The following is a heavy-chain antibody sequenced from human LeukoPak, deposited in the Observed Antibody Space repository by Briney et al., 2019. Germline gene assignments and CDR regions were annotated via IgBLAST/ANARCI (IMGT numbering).Heavy chain of an antibody. V-gene: IGHV3-53*01. J-gene: IGHJ6*02. CDR2: IYGGGNI. Sequence: GGSLRLSCAASGFTFSSYGMHWVRQAPGKGLEWVSVIYGGGNIYYADSVKGRFTISRDNSKNTLYLQMNSLRAEDTALYHCARNNGMDVWGQGTTVIVSS. CDR3: ARNNGMDV. CDR1: GFTFSSYG.